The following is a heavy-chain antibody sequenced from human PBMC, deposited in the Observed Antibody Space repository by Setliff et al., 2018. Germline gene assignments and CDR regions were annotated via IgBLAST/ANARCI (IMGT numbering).Heavy chain of an antibody. Sequence: GASVKVSCKASGGTFSSYAISWVRQAPGQRLEWMGWINAGNGNTKYSQKFQGRVTITADKSTSTAYMELSSLRSEDTAVYYCARREMATIVDYYYYGMDVWGQGTTVTVSS. J-gene: IGHJ6*02. CDR1: GGTFSSYA. CDR2: INAGNGNT. D-gene: IGHD5-12*01. V-gene: IGHV1-69*10. CDR3: ARREMATIVDYYYYGMDV.